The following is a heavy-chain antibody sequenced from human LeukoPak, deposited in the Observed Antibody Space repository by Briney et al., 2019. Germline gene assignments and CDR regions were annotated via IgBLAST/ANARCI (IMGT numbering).Heavy chain of an antibody. D-gene: IGHD3-22*01. CDR2: IYYSGST. J-gene: IGHJ4*02. Sequence: PSETLSLTCTVSGVSISSHYWSWLRQPPGKGLEWIGYIYYSGSTNYNPSLKSRVTISVDTSKNQFSLKLSSVTAADTAVYYCARSRLFGYDSSGYYPRGYFDYWGQGTLVTVSS. CDR1: GVSISSHY. CDR3: ARSRLFGYDSSGYYPRGYFDY. V-gene: IGHV4-59*11.